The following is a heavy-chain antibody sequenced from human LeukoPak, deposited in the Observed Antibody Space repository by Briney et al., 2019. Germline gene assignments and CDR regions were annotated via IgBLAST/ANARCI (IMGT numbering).Heavy chain of an antibody. CDR3: ARDGDYGDYFDY. CDR2: ISGSGSYI. J-gene: IGHJ4*02. V-gene: IGHV3-21*01. CDR1: GFTFSSYS. Sequence: PGGSLRLSCAASGFTFSSYSMNWVRQAPGKGLEWVSSISGSGSYIYYADSVKGRFTISGDNAKNSLYLQMNSLRAEDPAVYYCARDGDYGDYFDYWGQGTLVTVSS. D-gene: IGHD4-17*01.